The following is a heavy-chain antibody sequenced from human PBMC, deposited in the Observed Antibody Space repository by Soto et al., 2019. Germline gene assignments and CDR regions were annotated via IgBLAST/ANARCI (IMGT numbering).Heavy chain of an antibody. CDR2: ISSSDINI. V-gene: IGHV3-48*01. J-gene: IGHJ1*01. D-gene: IGHD4-17*01. CDR1: GFTFSSYS. CDR3: ARDYGDYVPRTDN. Sequence: EVQLVESGGGLIQPGGSLRLSCAASGFTFSSYSMNWVRQAPGKGLEWISYISSSDINIYYADSVKGRFTISRDIAKNSLYLQMNSLRAEDTAVYYCARDYGDYVPRTDNWGQGTLVTVSS.